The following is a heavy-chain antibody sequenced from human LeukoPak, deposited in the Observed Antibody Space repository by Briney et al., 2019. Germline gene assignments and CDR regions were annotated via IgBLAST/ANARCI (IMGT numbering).Heavy chain of an antibody. J-gene: IGHJ6*04. CDR1: GFTFSTYE. Sequence: GGSLRLSCAASGFTFSTYEMHWVRQAPGKGLEWVSYITGSGSTIYYADSVKGRFTISRDNAKNSLYLQMNSLRAEDTAVYYCAELGITMIGGVWGKGTTVTISS. CDR2: ITGSGSTI. V-gene: IGHV3-48*03. CDR3: AELGITMIGGV. D-gene: IGHD3-10*02.